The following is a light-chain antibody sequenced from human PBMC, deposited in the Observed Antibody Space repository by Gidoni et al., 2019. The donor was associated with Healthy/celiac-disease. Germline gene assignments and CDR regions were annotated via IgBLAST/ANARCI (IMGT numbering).Light chain of an antibody. CDR1: QSISSY. J-gene: IGKJ2*01. Sequence: DIQLRQSPSSLSASVGDRVTITCRASQSISSYLNCYQQKPGEAPKLLIYDASSLQSGVPSSFSDSGAWTDFTLPISSLLPADFATYYCQQRYCTPPYTFGQGTKLEIK. CDR2: DAS. V-gene: IGKV1-39*01. CDR3: QQRYCTPPYT.